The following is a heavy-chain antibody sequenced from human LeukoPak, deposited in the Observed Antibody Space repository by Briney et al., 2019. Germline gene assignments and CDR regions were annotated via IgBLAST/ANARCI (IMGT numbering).Heavy chain of an antibody. CDR2: ISYDGSNK. CDR1: GFTFSSYA. D-gene: IGHD3-10*01. V-gene: IGHV3-30-3*01. Sequence: GGSLRLSCAASGFTFSSYAMHWVRQAPGKGLEWVAVISYDGSNKYYADSVKGRFTISRDNSKNTLYLQMNSLRAEDTAVYYCAAPGTDYWGQGTLVTVSS. J-gene: IGHJ4*02. CDR3: AAPGTDY.